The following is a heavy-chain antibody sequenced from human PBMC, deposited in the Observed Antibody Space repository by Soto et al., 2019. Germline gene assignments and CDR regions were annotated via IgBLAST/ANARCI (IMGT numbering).Heavy chain of an antibody. D-gene: IGHD1-1*01. Sequence: QVQLQESGPGLVKPSETLPLTCTVSGGSISSYYWGWIRQPPGKGLEWIGYVSYTGSTYYNPSLQSRVTISLGTSMNRFSLKVASVTAADTAVYYCARLSVDLNDYWSLDPWGQGTLVTVSS. CDR3: ARLSVDLNDYWSLDP. V-gene: IGHV4-59*13. CDR1: GGSISSYY. CDR2: VSYTGST. J-gene: IGHJ5*02.